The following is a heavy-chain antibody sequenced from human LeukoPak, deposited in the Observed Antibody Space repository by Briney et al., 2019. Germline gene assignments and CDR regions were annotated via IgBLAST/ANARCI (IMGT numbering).Heavy chain of an antibody. J-gene: IGHJ4*02. V-gene: IGHV3-33*01. CDR1: GFTFGSYG. Sequence: GGSLRLSCAASGFTFGSYGMHWVRQAPGKGLEWVAVIRYDGSNKYYADSVKGRFTISRDNSKNTLYLQMNSLRAEDTAVYYCAREADARFDYWGQGTLVTVSS. D-gene: IGHD6-13*01. CDR2: IRYDGSNK. CDR3: AREADARFDY.